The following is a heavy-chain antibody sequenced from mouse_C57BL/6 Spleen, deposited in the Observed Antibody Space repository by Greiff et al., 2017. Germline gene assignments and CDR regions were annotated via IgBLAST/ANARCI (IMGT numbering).Heavy chain of an antibody. V-gene: IGHV3-6*01. CDR2: ISYDGSN. CDR3: ARRDYYGSSYWYFDV. J-gene: IGHJ1*03. Sequence: EVQLQQSGPGLVKPSQSLSLTCSVTGYSITSGYYWNWIRQFPGNKLEWMGYISYDGSNNYNPSLKNRISITRDTSKNQFFLKLNSVTTEDTATYYCARRDYYGSSYWYFDVWGTGTTVTVSS. D-gene: IGHD1-1*01. CDR1: GYSITSGYY.